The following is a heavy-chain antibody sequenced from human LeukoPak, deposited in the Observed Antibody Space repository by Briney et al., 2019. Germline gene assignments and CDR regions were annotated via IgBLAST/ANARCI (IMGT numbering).Heavy chain of an antibody. CDR3: AHNWGGKGAFDI. Sequence: GGSLRLSCAASGFTFSSYGMHWVRQAPGKGLEWVAVISYDGSNKYYADSVKGRFTISRDNSKNTLYLQMNSLRAEDTAVYYCAHNWGGKGAFDIWGQGTMVTVSS. CDR2: ISYDGSNK. V-gene: IGHV3-30*03. J-gene: IGHJ3*02. CDR1: GFTFSSYG. D-gene: IGHD7-27*01.